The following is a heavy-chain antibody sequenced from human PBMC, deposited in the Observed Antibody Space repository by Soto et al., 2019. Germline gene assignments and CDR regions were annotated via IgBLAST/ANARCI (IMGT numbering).Heavy chain of an antibody. J-gene: IGHJ4*02. D-gene: IGHD3-16*01. CDR1: GYTITSYD. CDR2: MNPNSGNT. Sequence: QVQLVQSGAEVKKPGASVKVSCKASGYTITSYDINWVRQATGQGLEWMGWMNPNSGNTGYAQKFQGRVTMTTDTSINPAYMELSSLRSEDTAMYYCARVRGRLLDYWGQGTLVTVSS. CDR3: ARVRGRLLDY. V-gene: IGHV1-8*01.